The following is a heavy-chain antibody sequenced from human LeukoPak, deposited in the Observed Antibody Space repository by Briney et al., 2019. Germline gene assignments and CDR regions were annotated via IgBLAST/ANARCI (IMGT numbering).Heavy chain of an antibody. Sequence: SETLSLTCTVSGYSISSYYWGWIRQPPGKGLEWIGSVYHSGSSYYNPSLKSRVTISIDTSKNQFSLKLRSVTAADTAVYYCAGKYYYDSSGYFYVDYWGQGTLVTVSS. CDR3: AGKYYYDSSGYFYVDY. J-gene: IGHJ4*02. V-gene: IGHV4-38-2*02. CDR1: GYSISSYY. CDR2: VYHSGSS. D-gene: IGHD3-22*01.